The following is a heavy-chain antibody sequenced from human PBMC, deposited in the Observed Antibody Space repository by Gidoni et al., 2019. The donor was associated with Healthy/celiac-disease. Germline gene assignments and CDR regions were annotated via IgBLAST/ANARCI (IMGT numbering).Heavy chain of an antibody. D-gene: IGHD1-26*01. V-gene: IGHV3-23*01. CDR3: AKDIWRSGSYLEIPALDY. CDR2: ISGSGGST. Sequence: EVQLLESGGGLVQPGGSLRLSCAASGFTFRSYALRWVRQAPGKGLEWVSAISGSGGSTYYADSVKGRFTISRDNSKNTLYLQMNSLRAEDTAVYYCAKDIWRSGSYLEIPALDYWGQGTLVTVSS. CDR1: GFTFRSYA. J-gene: IGHJ4*02.